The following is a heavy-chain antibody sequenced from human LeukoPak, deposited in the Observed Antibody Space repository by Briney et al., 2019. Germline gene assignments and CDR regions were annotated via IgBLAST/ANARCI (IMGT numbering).Heavy chain of an antibody. J-gene: IGHJ4*02. CDR3: ARAGYSYGYSSVSRFDY. Sequence: PSETLSLTCAVYSGSFSGYYWSWIRQPPGKGLEWIGEINHSGSTNYNPSLKSRVTISVDTSKNQFSLKLSSVTAADTAVYYCARAGYSYGYSSVSRFDYWGQGTLVTVSS. CDR1: SGSFSGYY. CDR2: INHSGST. D-gene: IGHD5-18*01. V-gene: IGHV4-34*01.